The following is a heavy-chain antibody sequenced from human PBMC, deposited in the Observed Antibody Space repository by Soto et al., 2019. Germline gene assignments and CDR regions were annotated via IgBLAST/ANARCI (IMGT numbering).Heavy chain of an antibody. J-gene: IGHJ6*02. CDR1: GFTFSTYA. D-gene: IGHD3-3*01. CDR3: ARHGVEGYDFWSGYYKGPYYYGMDV. V-gene: IGHV3-23*01. Sequence: PGGSLRLSCAASGFTFSTYALSWVRQAPGKGLEWVSAISANGQGIYYADSVRGRFTISRDNSKNTIFLHMDSLRAEDTAVYYCARHGVEGYDFWSGYYKGPYYYGMDVWGQGTTVTVSS. CDR2: ISANGQGI.